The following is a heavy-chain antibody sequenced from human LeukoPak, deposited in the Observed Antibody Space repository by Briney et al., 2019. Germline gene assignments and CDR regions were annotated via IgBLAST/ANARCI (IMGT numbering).Heavy chain of an antibody. D-gene: IGHD1-14*01. CDR2: ISYDGSNK. CDR3: ARDPSPNRRDYFDY. CDR1: GFIFDNHA. J-gene: IGHJ4*02. Sequence: PGRSLRLSCKASGFIFDNHAFHWVRQAPGKGLEWVAVISYDGSNKYQAKSVKGRFTISRDNSKNTLFLQMDSLRPEDTAVCFCARDPSPNRRDYFDYWGQGILVTVSS. V-gene: IGHV3-30*04.